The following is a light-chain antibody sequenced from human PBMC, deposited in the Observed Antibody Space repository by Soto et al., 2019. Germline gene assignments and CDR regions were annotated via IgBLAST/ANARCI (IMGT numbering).Light chain of an antibody. Sequence: DIVMTQSPLSLPVTPGEPASISCRSSQSLLYSNGYSYLNWYLQKPGQPPQLLIYLASIRASGVPDRFSGSGSGTDFTLKISTVEAEDVGVYYCMQALQTPPYTFGQGTKLEIK. CDR2: LAS. CDR3: MQALQTPPYT. CDR1: QSLLYSNGYSY. V-gene: IGKV2-28*01. J-gene: IGKJ2*01.